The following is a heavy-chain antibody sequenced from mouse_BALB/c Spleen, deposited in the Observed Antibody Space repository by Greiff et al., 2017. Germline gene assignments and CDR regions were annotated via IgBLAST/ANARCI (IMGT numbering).Heavy chain of an antibody. J-gene: IGHJ1*01. CDR1: GFTFSNYW. CDR2: IRLKSNNYAT. CDR3: TRRGNYGYFDV. Sequence: EVKLQESGGGLVQPGGSMKLSCVASGFTFSNYWMNWVRQSPEKGLEWVAEIRLKSNNYATHYAESVKGRFTISRDDSKSSVYLQMNNLRAEDTGIYYCTRRGNYGYFDVWGAGTTVTVSS. D-gene: IGHD1-1*02. V-gene: IGHV6-6*02.